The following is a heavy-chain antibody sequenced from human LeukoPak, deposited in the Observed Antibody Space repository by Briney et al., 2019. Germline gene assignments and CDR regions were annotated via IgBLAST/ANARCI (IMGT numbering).Heavy chain of an antibody. Sequence: GESLKISCKGSGYSFTSYWIGWVRQMPGEGLEWMGIIHPGDFDTRYSPYFQGQVTISADKSISTAYLQWSSLKASDTAMYYCARHVEMATITAPFYYYYYMDVWGTGTTVTVSS. CDR1: GYSFTSYW. J-gene: IGHJ6*03. D-gene: IGHD5-24*01. CDR3: ARHVEMATITAPFYYYYYMDV. CDR2: IHPGDFDT. V-gene: IGHV5-51*01.